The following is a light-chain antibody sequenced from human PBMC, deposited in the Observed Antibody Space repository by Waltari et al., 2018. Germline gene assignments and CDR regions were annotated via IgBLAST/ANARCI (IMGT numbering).Light chain of an antibody. CDR3: MQALQTPWT. V-gene: IGKV2-28*01. CDR2: LGS. Sequence: DIVMTQSPLSLPVTPGESASISCRSSQSLRHSNGYNYLEWYLQKPGQSPQLLIDLGSNRASGVTDRFSGSGSGTVFTLKITRVEAEDVAVYYCMQALQTPWTFGQGTKVEIK. J-gene: IGKJ1*01. CDR1: QSLRHSNGYNY.